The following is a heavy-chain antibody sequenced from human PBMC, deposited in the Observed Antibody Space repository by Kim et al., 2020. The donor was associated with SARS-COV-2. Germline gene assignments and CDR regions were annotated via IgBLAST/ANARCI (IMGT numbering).Heavy chain of an antibody. CDR3: ARGGLDY. CDR2: HSGST. Sequence: HSGSTTYNPSLKSRVTISVDTSKNQFSLKLSSVTAADTAVYYCARGGLDYWGQGTLVTVSS. J-gene: IGHJ4*02. V-gene: IGHV4-34*01.